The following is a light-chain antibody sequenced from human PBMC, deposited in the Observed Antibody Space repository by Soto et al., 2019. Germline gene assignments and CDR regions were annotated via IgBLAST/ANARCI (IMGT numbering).Light chain of an antibody. Sequence: DIQMTQSPSSRSASIGDGVTITCRASQSINSYLNWYQQKPGKAPKLLISAASNLQSGVPSRFSGSGSGTDFTLTISSLQPEDFATYYCQQSFSTLLITFGQGTRLEIK. CDR1: QSINSY. CDR2: AAS. CDR3: QQSFSTLLIT. V-gene: IGKV1-39*01. J-gene: IGKJ5*01.